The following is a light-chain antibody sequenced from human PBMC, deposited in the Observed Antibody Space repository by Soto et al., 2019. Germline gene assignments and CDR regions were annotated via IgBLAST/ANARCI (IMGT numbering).Light chain of an antibody. CDR2: ETT. Sequence: ETVLTQSPGTLSLSPGERATLSCRASQSVSTNYLAWYQQKPGLAPRLVIYETTSRATGIPDRFSGSRSGTDFTLTISRLEPEDFAVYYCQQYSGSSYTFGQGTKLEI. CDR1: QSVSTNY. V-gene: IGKV3-20*01. CDR3: QQYSGSSYT. J-gene: IGKJ2*01.